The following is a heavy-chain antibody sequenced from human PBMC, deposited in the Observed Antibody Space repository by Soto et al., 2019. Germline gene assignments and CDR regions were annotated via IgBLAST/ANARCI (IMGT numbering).Heavy chain of an antibody. Sequence: LRLSCAASGFTFTDYALSWVRQAPGKGLEWVATISGIGGSTYLADSVKGRLSISRDNSKNTVSLLMNSLRAEDTAVYFCARGSSGYISSWYYFDYWGRGTLVTVSS. J-gene: IGHJ4*02. D-gene: IGHD6-13*01. CDR3: ARGSSGYISSWYYFDY. CDR1: GFTFTDYA. CDR2: ISGIGGST. V-gene: IGHV3-23*01.